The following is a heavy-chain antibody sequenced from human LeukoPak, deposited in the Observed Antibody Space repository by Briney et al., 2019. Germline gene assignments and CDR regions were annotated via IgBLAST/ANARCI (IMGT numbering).Heavy chain of an antibody. J-gene: IGHJ2*01. Sequence: GGSLRLSCAASGFTFSSYSMNWVRQAPGKGLEWVSSISSSSSYIYYADSVKGRFTISRDNAKNSLYLQMNSLRAEDTAVYYCARAGPGISRYFDLWGRGTLVTVSS. CDR2: ISSSSSYI. D-gene: IGHD2-15*01. CDR3: ARAGPGISRYFDL. CDR1: GFTFSSYS. V-gene: IGHV3-21*01.